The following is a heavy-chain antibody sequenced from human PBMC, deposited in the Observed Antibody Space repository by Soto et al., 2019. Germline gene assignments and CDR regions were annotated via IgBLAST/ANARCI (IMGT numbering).Heavy chain of an antibody. Sequence: EVQLVESGGGLVQPGRSLRLSCTASGFTFANYAMHWVRQTPGKGLEWVSGISWNSRSIDYADSVKGRFTISRDNAKNSLYLQMNSLRAEKTALYYCTKDMYSSSEDGMDVWGQGTTVTVSS. CDR1: GFTFANYA. V-gene: IGHV3-9*01. CDR3: TKDMYSSSEDGMDV. J-gene: IGHJ6*02. D-gene: IGHD6-13*01. CDR2: ISWNSRSI.